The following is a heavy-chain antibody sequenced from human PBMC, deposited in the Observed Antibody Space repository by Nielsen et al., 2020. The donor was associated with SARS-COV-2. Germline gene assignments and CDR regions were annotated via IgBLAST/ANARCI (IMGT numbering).Heavy chain of an antibody. CDR1: EDTFSDYY. Sequence: ASVKVSCKASEDTFSDYYLHWVRQAPGQGLEWMGIINPRTGSRTYAQNFQARISMTRDMSTSTAYMELNGLRSEDTALYYCARGPHISVVRGEGGWFDPWGQGTLVTVSS. V-gene: IGHV1-46*01. D-gene: IGHD3-10*01. CDR3: ARGPHISVVRGEGGWFDP. CDR2: INPRTGSR. J-gene: IGHJ5*02.